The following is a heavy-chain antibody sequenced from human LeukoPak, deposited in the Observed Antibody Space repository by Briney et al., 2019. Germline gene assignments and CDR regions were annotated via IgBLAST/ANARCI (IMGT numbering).Heavy chain of an antibody. J-gene: IGHJ5*02. D-gene: IGHD2-2*01. CDR2: INPNSGGT. CDR1: GYTFTGYY. Sequence: SVKVSCKASGYTFTGYYMHWVRQAPGQGLEWMGRINPNSGGTNYAQKFQGRVTMTRDTSISTAYMELSRLRSDDTAVYYCARGSVVSAAINWFDPWGQGTLVTVSS. V-gene: IGHV1-2*06. CDR3: ARGSVVSAAINWFDP.